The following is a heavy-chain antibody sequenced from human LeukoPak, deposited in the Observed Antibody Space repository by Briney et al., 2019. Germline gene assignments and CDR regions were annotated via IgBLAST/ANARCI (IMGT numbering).Heavy chain of an antibody. CDR1: GFTFSSYR. CDR3: ARVGTSSSSWQFDY. D-gene: IGHD6-13*01. J-gene: IGHJ4*02. V-gene: IGHV3-21*01. Sequence: GGSLRLSCAASGFTFSSYRMNWVRQAPGKGLEWVSSISSSSSYIYYADSVKGRFTISRDNAKNSLYLQMNSLRAEDTAVYYCARVGTSSSSWQFDYWGQGTLVTVSS. CDR2: ISSSSSYI.